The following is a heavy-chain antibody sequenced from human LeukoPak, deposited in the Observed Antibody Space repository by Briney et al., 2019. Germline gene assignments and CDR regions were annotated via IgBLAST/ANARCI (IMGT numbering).Heavy chain of an antibody. CDR2: IGTSTSYI. CDR3: ARAKPKNMVRGLIMRRESRYYFDY. V-gene: IGHV3-21*04. J-gene: IGHJ4*02. D-gene: IGHD3-10*01. CDR1: GFTFSTYI. Sequence: GGSLRLSCAASGFTFSTYIMNWVRQTPGKGLEWVSSIGTSTSYIYYADSVKGRFTISRDNAKNSLYLEMNSLRAEDTAVYYCARAKPKNMVRGLIMRRESRYYFDYWGQGTLVTVS.